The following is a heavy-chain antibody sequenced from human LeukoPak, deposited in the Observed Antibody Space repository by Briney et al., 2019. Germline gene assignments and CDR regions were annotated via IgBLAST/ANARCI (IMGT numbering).Heavy chain of an antibody. Sequence: PGGSLRLSCAASGFTFSSYGMHWVRQAPGKGLEWVAVISYDGSNKYYADSVKGRFTISRDNSKNTLYLQMNSLRAEDTAVYYCAKDLRDYYDSSGLYWGQGTLVTVSS. V-gene: IGHV3-30*18. CDR2: ISYDGSNK. CDR1: GFTFSSYG. CDR3: AKDLRDYYDSSGLY. D-gene: IGHD3-22*01. J-gene: IGHJ4*02.